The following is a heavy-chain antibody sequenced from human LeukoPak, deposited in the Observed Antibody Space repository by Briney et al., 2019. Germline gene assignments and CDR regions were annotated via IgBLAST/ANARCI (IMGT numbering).Heavy chain of an antibody. CDR2: ISGSGSRT. J-gene: IGHJ4*02. D-gene: IGHD5-18*01. V-gene: IGHV3-23*01. CDR1: GFAFSSYA. CDR3: AKDDGRGNNYRN. Sequence: GGSLRLSCAASGFAFSSYAMSWIRQAPGKGLECVSEISGSGSRTYYADSVKGRFTISRDNSKNTLYLQMESLRAEDTAVYYCAKDDGRGNNYRNWGQGTLVTVSS.